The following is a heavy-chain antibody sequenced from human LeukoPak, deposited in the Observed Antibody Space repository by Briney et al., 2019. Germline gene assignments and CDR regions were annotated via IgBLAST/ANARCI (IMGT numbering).Heavy chain of an antibody. CDR3: TRHDYGQFDY. CDR1: GFTFSDYY. D-gene: IGHD4-17*01. Sequence: GGSLRLSCAASGFTFSDYYMSWIRQASGKGLEWVGRIRSKANSYATAYAASVKGRFTISRDDSKNTAYLQMNSLKTEDTAVYYCTRHDYGQFDYWGQGTLVTVSS. J-gene: IGHJ4*02. V-gene: IGHV3-73*01. CDR2: IRSKANSYAT.